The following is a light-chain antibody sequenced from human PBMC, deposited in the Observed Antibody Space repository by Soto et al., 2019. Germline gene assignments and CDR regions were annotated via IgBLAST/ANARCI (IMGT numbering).Light chain of an antibody. CDR2: GAS. J-gene: IGKJ4*01. CDR1: QSVSSSY. Sequence: EIVLTQSPGTLSLSPGERATLSCRASQSVSSSYLAWYQQKPGQAPRLLIYGASGRATGIPDRFSGSGSGTDFTLTISRLEPEDFVVYYCQQYDSSPLTFGGGTKVDIK. CDR3: QQYDSSPLT. V-gene: IGKV3-20*01.